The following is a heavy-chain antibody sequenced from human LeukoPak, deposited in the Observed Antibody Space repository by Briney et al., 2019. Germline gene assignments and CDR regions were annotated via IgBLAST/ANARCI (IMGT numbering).Heavy chain of an antibody. CDR2: INPNSGDM. J-gene: IGHJ5*02. CDR3: ARVSSPLQYNWFDP. V-gene: IGHV1-2*06. CDR1: GYTFTDYY. Sequence: GASVKVSCKASGYTFTDYYIHWVRQAPGQGLEWMGRINPNSGDMKYTQNFQGRVTMTRDTSISTAYMELSRLRSDDTAVYYCARVSSPLQYNWFDPWGQGTLVTVSS. D-gene: IGHD1-14*01.